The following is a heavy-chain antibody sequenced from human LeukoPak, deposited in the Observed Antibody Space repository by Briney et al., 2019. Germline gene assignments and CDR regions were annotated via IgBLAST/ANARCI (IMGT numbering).Heavy chain of an antibody. Sequence: GRSLRLSCAASGFTFSSYGMHWVRQAPGKGLEWVAVISYDGSNKYYADSVKGRFTISRDNSKNTLYLQMNSLRAEDTAVYYCAKDNPTTDYWGQGTLVTVSS. J-gene: IGHJ4*02. V-gene: IGHV3-30*18. CDR1: GFTFSSYG. D-gene: IGHD5-12*01. CDR2: ISYDGSNK. CDR3: AKDNPTTDY.